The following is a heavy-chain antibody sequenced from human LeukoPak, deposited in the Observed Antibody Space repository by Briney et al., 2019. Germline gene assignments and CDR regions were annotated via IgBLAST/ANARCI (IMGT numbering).Heavy chain of an antibody. V-gene: IGHV3-74*01. D-gene: IGHD6-13*01. CDR1: GFTFSTSW. CDR3: TRVRSSSWYDY. J-gene: IGHJ4*02. CDR2: ISGDGTTA. Sequence: GGSLRLSCATSGFTFSTSWMHWVRQAPGKGLVWVSRISGDGTTATYADSVKGRFTISRDNAKNTLFLQMNSLRVDDTAVYYCTRVRSSSWYDYWGQGALVTVSS.